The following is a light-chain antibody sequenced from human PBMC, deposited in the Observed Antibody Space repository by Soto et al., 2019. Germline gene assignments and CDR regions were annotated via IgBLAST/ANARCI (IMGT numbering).Light chain of an antibody. Sequence: QLVLTQPPSVSGNPGQRVTISCTGSSSNIGSIYDVSWYQQLPGTAPRLLIYGNNNRASGVPDRFSGSKSGTSASLAITGLQAEDEADYYCQSYDSSLSASVFGGGTKLTVL. J-gene: IGLJ2*01. CDR3: QSYDSSLSASV. CDR2: GNN. V-gene: IGLV1-40*01. CDR1: SSNIGSIYD.